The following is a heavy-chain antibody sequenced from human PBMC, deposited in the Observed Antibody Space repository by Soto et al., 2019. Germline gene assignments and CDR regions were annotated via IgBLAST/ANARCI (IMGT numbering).Heavy chain of an antibody. V-gene: IGHV2-70*18. CDR3: ARHIAVAGYYYYYGMDV. CDR2: IDWDDDK. Sequence: VIWVRQPPCKALEWLALIDWDDDKYYSTSLKTRLTISKDTTKNQVVLTMTNMDPVDTATYYCARHIAVAGYYYYYGMDVWGQGTTVTVSS. D-gene: IGHD6-19*01. J-gene: IGHJ6*02.